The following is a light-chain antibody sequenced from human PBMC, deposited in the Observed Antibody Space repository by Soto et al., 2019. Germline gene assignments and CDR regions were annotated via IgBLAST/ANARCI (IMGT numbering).Light chain of an antibody. Sequence: ENVLTQSPATLSLSPGEGATLSCRASQSINTYLAWYQQKPGQAPRLLIYDASKRATGIPARFSGSGSGTNFTLTISSLQSEDFGVYYCQQNKDWPGTFGQGTKVDIK. J-gene: IGKJ1*01. CDR2: DAS. CDR1: QSINTY. CDR3: QQNKDWPGT. V-gene: IGKV3-11*01.